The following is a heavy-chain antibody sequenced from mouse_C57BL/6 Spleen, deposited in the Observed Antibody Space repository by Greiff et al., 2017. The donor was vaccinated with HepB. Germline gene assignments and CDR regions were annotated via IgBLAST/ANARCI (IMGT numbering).Heavy chain of an antibody. D-gene: IGHD1-1*01. Sequence: DVKLQESGPGLVKPSQSLSLTCSVTGYSITSGYYWNWIRQFPGNKLEWMGYISYDGSNNYNPSLKNRISITRDTSKNQFFLKLNSVTTEDTATYYCARGGFYYGSSYGYWYFDVWGTGTTVTVSS. CDR1: GYSITSGYY. CDR2: ISYDGSN. J-gene: IGHJ1*03. V-gene: IGHV3-6*01. CDR3: ARGGFYYGSSYGYWYFDV.